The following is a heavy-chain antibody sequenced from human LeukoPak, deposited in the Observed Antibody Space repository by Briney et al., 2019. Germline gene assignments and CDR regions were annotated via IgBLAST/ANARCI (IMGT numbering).Heavy chain of an antibody. J-gene: IGHJ4*02. Sequence: GGSLRLSCAASGFTFSRYEMNWVRQAPGKGLEWVSYISSTSGSTIYYADSVKGRFTISRDNAKNSLYLQMNGLSAGDTAVYYCARRYCSSTSCLLDYWGQGTLVTVSS. D-gene: IGHD2-2*01. V-gene: IGHV3-48*03. CDR1: GFTFSRYE. CDR2: ISSTSGSTI. CDR3: ARRYCSSTSCLLDY.